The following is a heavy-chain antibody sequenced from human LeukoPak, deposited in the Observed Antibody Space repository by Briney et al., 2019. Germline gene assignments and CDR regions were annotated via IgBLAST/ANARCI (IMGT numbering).Heavy chain of an antibody. V-gene: IGHV4-30-2*01. CDR3: ARVGIAAAGKHFDY. J-gene: IGHJ4*02. D-gene: IGHD6-13*01. Sequence: SETLSLTCTVSGGSISSGGYYWSWIRQPPGKGLEWIGYIYHSGSTYYNPSLKSRVTISVDRSKNQFSLKLSSVTAADTAVYYCARVGIAAAGKHFDYWGQGTLVTVSS. CDR2: IYHSGST. CDR1: GGSISSGGYY.